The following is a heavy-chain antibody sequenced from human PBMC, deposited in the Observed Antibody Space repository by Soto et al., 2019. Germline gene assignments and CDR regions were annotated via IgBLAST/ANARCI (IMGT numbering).Heavy chain of an antibody. CDR1: GYTFSDYG. V-gene: IGHV1-18*01. CDR3: ARVVPGAEAWFGP. CDR2: ISLYSDGT. Sequence: GASVKVSCKTSGYTFSDYGITWVRQAPGQPLEWLGWISLYSDGTNYAQKFQGRVSMTTDTSTTTAYMELRSLRSDDTAVYYCARVVPGAEAWFGPWGQGTLVTVSS. D-gene: IGHD2-2*01. J-gene: IGHJ5*02.